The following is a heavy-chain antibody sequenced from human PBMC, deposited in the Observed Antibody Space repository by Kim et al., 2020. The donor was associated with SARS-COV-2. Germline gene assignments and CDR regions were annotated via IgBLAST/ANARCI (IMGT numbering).Heavy chain of an antibody. V-gene: IGHV3-7*03. CDR2: IKYDGSDK. Sequence: GGSLRLSCEASGFPFRSYWMNWVRQAPGKGLEWVASIKYDGSDKFYVDSVKGRFTISRDNAKNSLSLEMSSLRGDDTAVYYCARWGGASGTVYWGQG. CDR1: GFPFRSYW. J-gene: IGHJ4*02. D-gene: IGHD2-8*01. CDR3: ARWGGASGTVY.